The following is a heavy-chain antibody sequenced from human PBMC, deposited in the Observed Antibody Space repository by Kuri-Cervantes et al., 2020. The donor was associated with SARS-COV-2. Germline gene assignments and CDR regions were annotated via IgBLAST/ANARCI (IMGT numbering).Heavy chain of an antibody. V-gene: IGHV3-11*01. CDR3: ARGAHDYYYYGMDV. CDR2: ISSSGSTI. J-gene: IGHJ6*02. CDR1: GFTFSDHY. Sequence: GESLKISCAASGFTFSDHYMSWIRQAPGKGLEWVSYISSSGSTIYYADSVKGRFTISRDNAKNSLYLQMNSLRAEDTAVYYCARGAHDYYYYGMDVWGQGTTVTVSS.